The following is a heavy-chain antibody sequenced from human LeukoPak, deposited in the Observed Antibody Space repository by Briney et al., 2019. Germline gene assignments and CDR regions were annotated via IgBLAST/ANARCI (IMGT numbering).Heavy chain of an antibody. Sequence: PGGSLRLSCAASGFTFSSYGMNWVRQAPGKGLEWVSSISSSSSYIYYADSVRGRFTISRDNAKNSLYLQMNSLRAEDTAVYYCATLFPPSLKMATIPRASDYWGQGTLVTVSS. CDR3: ATLFPPSLKMATIPRASDY. CDR1: GFTFSSYG. D-gene: IGHD5-24*01. J-gene: IGHJ4*02. CDR2: ISSSSSYI. V-gene: IGHV3-21*01.